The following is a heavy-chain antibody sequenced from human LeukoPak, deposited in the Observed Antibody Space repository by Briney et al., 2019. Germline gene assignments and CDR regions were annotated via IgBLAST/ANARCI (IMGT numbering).Heavy chain of an antibody. CDR1: GYTFTSYD. D-gene: IGHD2-15*01. CDR3: ARDVVGLRGNWFDP. V-gene: IGHV1-8*01. CDR2: MNPNSGHT. Sequence: GASVKVSCKASGYTFTSYDINWVRQATGQGLEWMGWMNPNSGHTGYAQKFQGRVAMTRNTSITTAYMELSSLRSEDTAVYYCARDVVGLRGNWFDPWGQGTLVTVSS. J-gene: IGHJ5*02.